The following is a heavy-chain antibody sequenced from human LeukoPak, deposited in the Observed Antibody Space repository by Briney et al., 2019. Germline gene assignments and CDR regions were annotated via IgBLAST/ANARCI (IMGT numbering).Heavy chain of an antibody. D-gene: IGHD2-15*01. CDR3: ARGGSWFDP. CDR2: IYYSGST. Sequence: PSETLSLTCTVSGGSISSHYWSWIRQPPGKGLEWIGYIYYSGSTNYNPSLKSRVTVSVDTSKNQFSLKLSSVTAADTAVYYCARGGSWFDPWGQGTLVTVSP. CDR1: GGSISSHY. J-gene: IGHJ5*02. V-gene: IGHV4-59*11.